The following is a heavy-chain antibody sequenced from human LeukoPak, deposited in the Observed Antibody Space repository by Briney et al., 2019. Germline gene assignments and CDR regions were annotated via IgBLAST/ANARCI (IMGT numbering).Heavy chain of an antibody. CDR2: IYYSGST. CDR1: GGSISSYY. Sequence: NPSEALSLTCTVSGGSISSYYWSWSRQPPGRGLEWIGYIYYSGSTIYNPSLKSRVTISVDTSKNQFSLKLSSVTAADTAVYYCAGASRVRLDYWGQGTLVTVSS. J-gene: IGHJ4*02. CDR3: AGASRVRLDY. D-gene: IGHD4/OR15-4a*01. V-gene: IGHV4-59*01.